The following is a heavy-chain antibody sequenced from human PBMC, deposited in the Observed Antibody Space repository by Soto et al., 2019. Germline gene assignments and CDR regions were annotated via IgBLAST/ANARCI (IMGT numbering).Heavy chain of an antibody. CDR3: ARGPETAKPEGGDF. V-gene: IGHV1-2*02. CDR1: VYTFSDYY. J-gene: IGHJ4*01. CDR2: INPNSGGT. D-gene: IGHD3-16*01. Sequence: ASVRVSCKASVYTFSDYYIHWVRQAPVQVLEWMGWINPNSGGTKYAPKFQGGVKMTRDTSTTKAYMELSRLRSGDKPVYYSARGPETAKPEGGDFWGQ.